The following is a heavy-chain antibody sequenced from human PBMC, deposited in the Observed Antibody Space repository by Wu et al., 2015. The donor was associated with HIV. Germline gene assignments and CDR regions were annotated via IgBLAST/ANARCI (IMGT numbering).Heavy chain of an antibody. CDR1: GDTFASYS. CDR2: IIPIFGTA. Sequence: QVHLVQSGAEVRKPGSSVKVSCKASGDTFASYSIAWVRQAPGQGLEWMGGIIPIFGTANYAQKFQGRVTITADESTSTAYMELRSLRSDDTAVYYCARDAPRGGSYYLDDAFDIWGQGTNGHRLF. J-gene: IGHJ3*02. V-gene: IGHV1-69*12. D-gene: IGHD1-26*01. CDR3: ARDAPRGGSYYLDDAFDI.